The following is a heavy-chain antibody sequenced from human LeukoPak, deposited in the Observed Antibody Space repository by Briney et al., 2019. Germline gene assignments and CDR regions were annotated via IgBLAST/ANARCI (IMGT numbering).Heavy chain of an antibody. V-gene: IGHV4-34*01. CDR3: ARELGYYYDSTFDY. CDR2: INHSGST. J-gene: IGHJ4*02. D-gene: IGHD3-22*01. CDR1: GGSFSGYY. Sequence: SETLSLTCAVYGGSFSGYYWSWIRQPPGKWLEWIGEINHSGSTNYNPSLKSRVTISVDTSKNQFSLKLSSVTAADTAVYYCARELGYYYDSTFDYWGQGTLVTVSS.